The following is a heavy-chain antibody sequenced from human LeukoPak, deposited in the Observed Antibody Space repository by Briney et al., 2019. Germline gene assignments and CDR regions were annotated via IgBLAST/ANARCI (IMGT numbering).Heavy chain of an antibody. V-gene: IGHV3-30*02. J-gene: IGHJ3*02. CDR2: IRYDGSNK. Sequence: GGSLRLPCVASGLTFSNYGMHWVRQAPGKGLEWVAFIRYDGSNKYYADSVKGRFTISRDNSKNTLYLQMNSLRAEDTAVYYCAKGSYDSSGYDAFDIWGQGTMVTVSS. D-gene: IGHD3-22*01. CDR1: GLTFSNYG. CDR3: AKGSYDSSGYDAFDI.